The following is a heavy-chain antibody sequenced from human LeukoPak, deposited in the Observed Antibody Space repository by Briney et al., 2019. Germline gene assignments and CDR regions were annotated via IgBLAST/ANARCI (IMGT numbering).Heavy chain of an antibody. CDR3: ARGANNYGYIFDY. V-gene: IGHV3-30*03. CDR1: GFTFSSYG. CDR2: IPYDGSNK. D-gene: IGHD5-18*01. J-gene: IGHJ4*02. Sequence: GGSLRLSCAASGFTFSSYGMHWVRQAPGKGLEWVAVIPYDGSNKYYADSVKGRFTISRDNSKNTLYLQMNSLRAEDTAVYYCARGANNYGYIFDYWGQGTLVTVSS.